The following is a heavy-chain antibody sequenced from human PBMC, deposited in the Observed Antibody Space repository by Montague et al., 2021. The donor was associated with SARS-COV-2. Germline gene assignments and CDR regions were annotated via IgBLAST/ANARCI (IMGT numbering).Heavy chain of an antibody. J-gene: IGHJ6*02. CDR1: GDSVPTNSGT. CDR3: AKGSGTPRGGSYSTPMDV. CDR2: TYYRSEWYS. Sequence: CAISGDSVPTNSGTWNWVRLSPSRGLEWLGRTYYRSEWYSDYSVSVKSRISINPDTSKNQFSLQLNSVTPEDTALYYCAKGSGTPRGGSYSTPMDVWGQGTTVTVSS. D-gene: IGHD3-10*01. V-gene: IGHV6-1*01.